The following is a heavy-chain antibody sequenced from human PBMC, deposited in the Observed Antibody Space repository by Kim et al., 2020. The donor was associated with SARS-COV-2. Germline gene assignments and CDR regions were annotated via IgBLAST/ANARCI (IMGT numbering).Heavy chain of an antibody. D-gene: IGHD6-19*01. J-gene: IGHJ5*02. CDR2: INNDCSST. CDR3: ARAHITGWYHGS. V-gene: IGHV3-74*01. Sequence: GGSLRLSCAASGFIFSTYWMYWVRQAPGKGLVWVSRINNDCSSTTYADSVKGRFTISRDNAKNTLYLQMNGLTAEDTAVYYCARAHITGWYHGSWGQGTLVTVSS. CDR1: GFIFSTYW.